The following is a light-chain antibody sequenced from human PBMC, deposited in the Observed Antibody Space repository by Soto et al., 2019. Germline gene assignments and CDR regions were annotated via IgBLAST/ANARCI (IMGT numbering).Light chain of an antibody. CDR1: QRVDHF. V-gene: IGKV1-39*01. J-gene: IGKJ1*01. Sequence: DIQITQSPSSLSASVGDRDTNTFRPSQRVDHFLNLYQQKPGTAPKLLIYAASLMQPGVPSRFSGSGSGTDFTLTISSPQPEDFATYYCQQSYSATWTFGQGTKVDIK. CDR2: AAS. CDR3: QQSYSATWT.